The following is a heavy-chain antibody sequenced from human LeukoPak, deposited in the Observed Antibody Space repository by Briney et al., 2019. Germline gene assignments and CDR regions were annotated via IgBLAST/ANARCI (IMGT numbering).Heavy chain of an antibody. CDR1: GYTFTSYY. Sequence: GASVKVSCKASGYTFTSYYITWVRQAPGPALEWMGWIFSYSDNPTYARKLQGRVTMTTDTSTSTAYMELRSLRSDDTAVYYCARTPHYCSGGSCYFDVFDIWGQGTMVTVSS. J-gene: IGHJ3*02. V-gene: IGHV1-18*01. D-gene: IGHD2-15*01. CDR3: ARTPHYCSGGSCYFDVFDI. CDR2: IFSYSDNP.